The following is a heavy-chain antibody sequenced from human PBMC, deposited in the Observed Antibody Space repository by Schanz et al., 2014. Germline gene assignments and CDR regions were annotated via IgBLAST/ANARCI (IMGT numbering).Heavy chain of an antibody. J-gene: IGHJ5*02. CDR1: RSTFSSYT. CDR3: ARQPGRITVSGVVSNWFDP. CDR2: IIPILGIA. D-gene: IGHD3-3*01. Sequence: QVQLVQSGAEVKKPGSSVKVSCKASRSTFSSYTISWVRQAPGQGLEWMGRIIPILGIANYAQNFQGRVTITADKSTSTAYMELTSLRSEDTAVYYCARQPGRITVSGVVSNWFDPWGQGTLVTVSS. V-gene: IGHV1-69*02.